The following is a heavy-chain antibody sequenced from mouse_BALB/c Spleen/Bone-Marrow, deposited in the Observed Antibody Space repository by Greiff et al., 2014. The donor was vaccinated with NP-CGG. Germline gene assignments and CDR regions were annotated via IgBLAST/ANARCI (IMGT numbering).Heavy chain of an antibody. J-gene: IGHJ2*01. Sequence: VQLQQSGAELVKPGASVKLSCTASGFNIKDIYMHWVKQRPEQGLEWIGRIDPANGDTKYDPKFQGKATITADTSSNTAYLQLSSLTSEDTAVYYCARDYGPFDYWGQSTTLTVSS. V-gene: IGHV14-3*02. CDR3: ARDYGPFDY. CDR1: GFNIKDIY. D-gene: IGHD1-2*01. CDR2: IDPANGDT.